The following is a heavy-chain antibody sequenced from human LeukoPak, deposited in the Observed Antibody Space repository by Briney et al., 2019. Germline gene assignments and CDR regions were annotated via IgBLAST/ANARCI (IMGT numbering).Heavy chain of an antibody. J-gene: IGHJ4*01. CDR3: ARDQGELSRDIDY. Sequence: GGSLRLSSAAFGVTFSSYSMNWGLQAPGKGLEWFSSISSSSSYINYADSVKGRFTISRDNAKNSLYLQMNSLRAEDTAVYYCARDQGELSRDIDYWGQGTLVAVSS. V-gene: IGHV3-21*01. D-gene: IGHD3-16*02. CDR2: ISSSSSYI. CDR1: GVTFSSYS.